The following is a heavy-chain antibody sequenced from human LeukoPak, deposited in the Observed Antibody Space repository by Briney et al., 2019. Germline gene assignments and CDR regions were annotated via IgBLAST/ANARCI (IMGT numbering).Heavy chain of an antibody. CDR1: GGSFSGYY. CDR2: ISASGSTI. J-gene: IGHJ4*02. D-gene: IGHD3-16*02. Sequence: LTCAVYGGSFSGYYMSWIRQAPGKGLEWVSYISASGSTIYYADSVKGRFTMSRDNAKNSLYLQMNSLRAEDTAVYYCARGDYVWGSYRYTADYWGQGTLVTVSS. V-gene: IGHV3-11*01. CDR3: ARGDYVWGSYRYTADY.